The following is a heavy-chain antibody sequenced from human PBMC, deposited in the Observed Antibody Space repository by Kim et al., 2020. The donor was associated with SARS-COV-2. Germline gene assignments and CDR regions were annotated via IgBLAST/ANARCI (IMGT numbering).Heavy chain of an antibody. CDR3: ARARGQQWLVRSLFDS. J-gene: IGHJ5*01. Sequence: SETLSLTCTVSGGSISSYYWSWIRQPPGKGLEWIGDIYYSGSTNYNPSLKSRVTISVDTSKNQFSLKLSSVTAAETAVYYCARARGQQWLVRSLFDS. CDR2: IYYSGST. D-gene: IGHD6-19*01. CDR1: GGSISSYY. V-gene: IGHV4-59*08.